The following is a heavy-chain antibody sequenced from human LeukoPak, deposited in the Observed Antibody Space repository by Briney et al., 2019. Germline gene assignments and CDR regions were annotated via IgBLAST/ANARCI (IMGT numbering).Heavy chain of an antibody. D-gene: IGHD3-22*01. J-gene: IGHJ3*02. Sequence: SETLSLTCTVSGGSLSGYYWSWIRQSPGKGLVWIGYIYYSGSTNYNPSLQSRVTISIDMSRNQFSLKLSSVTAADTALYYCARHFTYYYDSSGYPRDAFDIWGQGTTVTVSS. CDR1: GGSLSGYY. CDR3: ARHFTYYYDSSGYPRDAFDI. V-gene: IGHV4-59*08. CDR2: IYYSGST.